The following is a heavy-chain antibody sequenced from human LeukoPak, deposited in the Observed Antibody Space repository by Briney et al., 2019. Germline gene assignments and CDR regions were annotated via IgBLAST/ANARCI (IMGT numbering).Heavy chain of an antibody. J-gene: IGHJ4*02. D-gene: IGHD3-16*02. Sequence: VSVKVSCKASGYTFTNYAINWVRQAPGQGLEWMGWIHPSTGNPTYAQGFTGRFVFSLDTSVSTTYLQISSLKAEDTAVYYCARAFQRLGELSLPNYWGQGTLVTVSS. CDR2: IHPSTGNP. CDR3: ARAFQRLGELSLPNY. V-gene: IGHV7-4-1*02. CDR1: GYTFTNYA.